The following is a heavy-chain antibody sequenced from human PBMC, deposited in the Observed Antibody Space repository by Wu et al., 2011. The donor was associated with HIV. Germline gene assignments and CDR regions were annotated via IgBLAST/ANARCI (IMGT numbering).Heavy chain of an antibody. CDR2: ISAYNGNT. D-gene: IGHD4/OR15-4a*01. V-gene: IGHV1-18*01. J-gene: IGHJ6*02. CDR1: GYTFTSYG. CDR3: ARADYSANYLPVYHYYGMDV. Sequence: QVQLVQSGAEVKKPGSSMKVSCKASGYTFTSYGISWVRQAPGQGLEWMGWISAYNGNTNYAQKLQGRVTMTTDTSTDTAYLELRSLRSDDTAVYFCARADYSANYLPVYHYYGMDVWGQGTAVTVSS.